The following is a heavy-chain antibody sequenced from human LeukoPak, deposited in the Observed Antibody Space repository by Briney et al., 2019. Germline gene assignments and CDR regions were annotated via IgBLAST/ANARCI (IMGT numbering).Heavy chain of an antibody. CDR2: ISSSGSTI. Sequence: GGSLRLSCAASGFTFSDYYMSWIRQAPGKGLEWVSYISSSGSTIYYADSVKGRFTISRDNSKNTLYLQMNSLRAEDTAVYYCTKASDCSTTSCYTGWEYYFDYWGQGTLITVSS. J-gene: IGHJ4*02. CDR3: TKASDCSTTSCYTGWEYYFDY. CDR1: GFTFSDYY. V-gene: IGHV3-11*01. D-gene: IGHD2-2*02.